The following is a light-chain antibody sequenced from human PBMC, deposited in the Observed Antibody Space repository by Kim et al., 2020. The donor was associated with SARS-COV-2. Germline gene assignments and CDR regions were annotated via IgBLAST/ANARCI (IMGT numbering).Light chain of an antibody. V-gene: IGLV3-1*01. CDR3: QAWDSSTEV. CDR2: QDS. Sequence: SVSPEQTASITCSGDKLGDKYACWYQQKPGQSPVLVIYQDSKRPSGIPERFSGSNSGNTATLTISGTQAMDEADYYCQAWDSSTEVFCGGTQLTVL. J-gene: IGLJ3*02. CDR1: KLGDKY.